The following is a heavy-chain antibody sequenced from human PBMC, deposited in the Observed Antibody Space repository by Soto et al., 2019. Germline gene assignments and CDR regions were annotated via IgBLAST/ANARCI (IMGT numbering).Heavy chain of an antibody. Sequence: SETLSLTCTVSGGSISSYYWSWIRQPPGKGLEWIGYIYYSGSTNYNPSLKSRVTISVDTSKNQFSLKLSSVTAADTAVYYCARDLVEGTDRWFDPWGQGTLVTV. CDR1: GGSISSYY. J-gene: IGHJ5*02. CDR3: ARDLVEGTDRWFDP. V-gene: IGHV4-59*01. D-gene: IGHD2-2*01. CDR2: IYYSGST.